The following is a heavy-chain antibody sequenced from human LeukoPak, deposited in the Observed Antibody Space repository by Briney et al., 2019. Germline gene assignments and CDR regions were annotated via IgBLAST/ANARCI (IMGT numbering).Heavy chain of an antibody. CDR3: ARMASGQYGDV. CDR2: IWYDGSNK. V-gene: IGHV3-33*01. J-gene: IGHJ6*02. Sequence: GGSLRLSCAASGFTFSSYGMHWVRQAPGKGLEWVAVIWYDGSNKYYADSVKGRFTNSRDNSKNTLYLQMNSLRAEDTAVYYCARMASGQYGDVWGQGTTVTVSS. CDR1: GFTFSSYG. D-gene: IGHD2/OR15-2a*01.